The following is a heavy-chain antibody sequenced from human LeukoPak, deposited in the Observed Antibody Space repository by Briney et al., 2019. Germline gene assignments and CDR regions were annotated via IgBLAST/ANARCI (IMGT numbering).Heavy chain of an antibody. J-gene: IGHJ4*02. D-gene: IGHD4-11*01. V-gene: IGHV3-33*06. CDR3: AKDAQRGFDYSNSLEY. Sequence: PERSLRLSCAASGFTFSHYGFHWVRQAPGKGPEWVAVIWSDGSNKYYGDSVKGRFIIYRDDSQNTVYLQMNSLRAEDTAVYYCAKDAQRGFDYSNSLEYWGQGSLVTVSS. CDR1: GFTFSHYG. CDR2: IWSDGSNK.